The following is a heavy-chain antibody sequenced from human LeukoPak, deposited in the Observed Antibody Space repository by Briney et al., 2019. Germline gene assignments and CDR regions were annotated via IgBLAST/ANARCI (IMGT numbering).Heavy chain of an antibody. Sequence: SETLSLTCTVSGGSISSYYWSWIRQPPGKGLEWIGYIYYSGSTNYNPSLKSRVTISVDTSKNQFSLKLSSVTAADTAVYYCASTSCGGDCYWMKKPSFDYWGQGTLVTVSS. D-gene: IGHD2-21*02. V-gene: IGHV4-59*08. CDR2: IYYSGST. CDR1: GGSISSYY. J-gene: IGHJ4*02. CDR3: ASTSCGGDCYWMKKPSFDY.